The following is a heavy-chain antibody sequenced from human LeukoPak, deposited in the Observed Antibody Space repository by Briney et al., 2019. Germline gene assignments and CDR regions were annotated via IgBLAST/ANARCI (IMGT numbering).Heavy chain of an antibody. Sequence: GGSLRLSCAASGFTFSTYAMTWVRQAPGKGLHLVSSMSPTGNTFYYADSVKGRFTISRDNSKNTLYLQMDSLRADDTVVYYCAKQGSDTSPKYHDYWGQGTQVTVSS. CDR2: MSPTGNTF. CDR1: GFTFSTYA. D-gene: IGHD2-2*01. J-gene: IGHJ4*02. CDR3: AKQGSDTSPKYHDY. V-gene: IGHV3-23*01.